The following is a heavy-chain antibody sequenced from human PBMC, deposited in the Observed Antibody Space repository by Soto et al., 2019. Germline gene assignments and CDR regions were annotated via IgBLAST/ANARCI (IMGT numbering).Heavy chain of an antibody. CDR1: GFTVSSNY. D-gene: IGHD4-17*01. CDR3: ARSVTTYDYYYYGMGV. CDR2: IYSCGST. Sequence: EVQLVESGGGLIQPGGSLRLSCAAFGFTVSSNYMSWVRQAPGKGLEWVSVIYSCGSTYYADSVKGRFTISRDNSKNTLYLQMNSLRAEDTAVYYCARSVTTYDYYYYGMGVWGQGTTVTVSS. J-gene: IGHJ6*02. V-gene: IGHV3-53*01.